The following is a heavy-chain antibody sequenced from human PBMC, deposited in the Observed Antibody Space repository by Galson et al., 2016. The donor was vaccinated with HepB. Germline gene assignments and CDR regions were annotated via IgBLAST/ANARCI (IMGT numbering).Heavy chain of an antibody. V-gene: IGHV1-18*04. CDR1: GYTFPNYD. J-gene: IGHJ1*01. CDR3: ARVKSAGGFGELLN. Sequence: SVKVSCKASGYTFPNYDITWVRQAPGQGLQWIGWISVYKGDTIYAERLQDRLTMTTDTSTATAYMELRSLRSDDTGIYFCARVKSAGGFGELLNWGQGTLVIVSS. D-gene: IGHD3-10*01. CDR2: ISVYKGDT.